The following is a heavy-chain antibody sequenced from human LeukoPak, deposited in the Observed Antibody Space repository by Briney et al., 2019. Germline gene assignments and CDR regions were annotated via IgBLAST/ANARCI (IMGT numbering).Heavy chain of an antibody. Sequence: GASVTVSCKASGYTFTGYYMHWVRQAPGQGLEWMGWILPSSGGPYYAHKFQGRITMSRDTCISTTYIELSRLTSDDTAVYYCVRKSEEYGDYDYRGEGTLVTVSS. CDR1: GYTFTGYY. J-gene: IGHJ4*02. CDR3: VRKSEEYGDYDY. V-gene: IGHV1-2*02. CDR2: ILPSSGGP. D-gene: IGHD4-17*01.